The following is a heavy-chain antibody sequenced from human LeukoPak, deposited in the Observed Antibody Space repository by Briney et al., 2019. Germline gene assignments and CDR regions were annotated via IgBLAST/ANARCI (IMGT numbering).Heavy chain of an antibody. Sequence: PGGSLRLSCAASGFNFNTYGMHWVRQAPGKGLEWVAGIWYDGRNRYYADSVKGRFTISRDNFENTLSLQMDSLRAEDTAVYYCARDAESYYTSWSYQGYGGQGTLVTVSS. CDR1: GFNFNTYG. V-gene: IGHV3-33*01. CDR3: ARDAESYYTSWSYQGY. J-gene: IGHJ4*02. D-gene: IGHD3-10*01. CDR2: IWYDGRNR.